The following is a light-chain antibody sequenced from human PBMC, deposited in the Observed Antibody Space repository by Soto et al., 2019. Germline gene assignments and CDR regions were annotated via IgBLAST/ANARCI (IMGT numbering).Light chain of an antibody. CDR1: QSVSGNS. CDR3: QRYGNSPPLT. J-gene: IGKJ4*01. V-gene: IGKV3-20*01. Sequence: EFVLTQSPGTLSLSPGERATLSCRASQSVSGNSLAWYQHQPGQAPRLLIYGASFRESSIPDRFSGGGSGTDFTLTISRLEPEDFAVYYCQRYGNSPPLTFGGGTKVEIK. CDR2: GAS.